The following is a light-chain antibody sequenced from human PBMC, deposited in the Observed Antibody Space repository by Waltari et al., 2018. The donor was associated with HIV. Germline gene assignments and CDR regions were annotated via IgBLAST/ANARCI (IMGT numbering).Light chain of an antibody. V-gene: IGLV8-61*01. CDR2: STN. Sequence: QTVVTQEPSFSVSPGGTVTLTCGLSSGSVSTSSFPSWYQQTPGQAPRTLIFSTNIRSSGVPDRFSGSKSGTSASLAISGLQSEDEADYYCAAWDDSLNGWVFGGGTKLTVL. J-gene: IGLJ3*02. CDR1: SGSVSTSSF. CDR3: AAWDDSLNGWV.